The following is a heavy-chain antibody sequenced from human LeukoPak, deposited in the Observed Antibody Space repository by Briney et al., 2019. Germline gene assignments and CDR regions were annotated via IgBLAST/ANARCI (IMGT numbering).Heavy chain of an antibody. CDR1: GFTFSGSV. CDR2: IRNKDKSYAT. Sequence: GGSLRLSCAASGFTFSGSVMHWVRQASGKGLQWIGLIRNKDKSYATTYAASMQGRFTISRDDSKNTAFLQMNSLKTEDTAVYYCVIPESADYSNFRHWGQGTLVTVSS. CDR3: VIPESADYSNFRH. J-gene: IGHJ1*01. V-gene: IGHV3-73*01. D-gene: IGHD2-15*01.